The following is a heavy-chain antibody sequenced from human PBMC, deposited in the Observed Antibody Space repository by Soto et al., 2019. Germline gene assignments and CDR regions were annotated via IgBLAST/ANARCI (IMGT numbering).Heavy chain of an antibody. CDR1: GGPVSSGSYY. Sequence: QVQLQESGPGLVKPSETLSLTCTVSGGPVSSGSYYWSWIRQPPGKRLEWIGYIYYSGSTNYNPSLMSRVTISAETSKNQFSLKLSPVTAADTAVYYCPRTRRYYDILTGYYIGAFDIWGQGTMVTVSP. V-gene: IGHV4-61*01. J-gene: IGHJ3*02. D-gene: IGHD3-9*01. CDR2: IYYSGST. CDR3: PRTRRYYDILTGYYIGAFDI.